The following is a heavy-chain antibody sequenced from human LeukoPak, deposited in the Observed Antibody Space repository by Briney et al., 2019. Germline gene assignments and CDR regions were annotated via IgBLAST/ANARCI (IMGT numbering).Heavy chain of an antibody. D-gene: IGHD3-9*01. CDR3: ARGVGALLRYFDWLSPYYMDV. J-gene: IGHJ6*03. V-gene: IGHV4-59*01. CDR2: IYYSGST. CDR1: GGSISSYY. Sequence: PSETLSLTCTVSGGSISSYYWSWIRQPPGKGLEWIGYIYYSGSTNYNPSLKSRVTISVDTSKNQFSLKLSSVTAADTAVYYCARGVGALLRYFDWLSPYYMDVWGKGTTVTVSS.